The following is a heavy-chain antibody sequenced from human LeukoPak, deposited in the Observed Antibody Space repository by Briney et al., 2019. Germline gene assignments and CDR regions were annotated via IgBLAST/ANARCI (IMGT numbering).Heavy chain of an antibody. V-gene: IGHV4-34*01. J-gene: IGHJ4*02. CDR3: ARGPLGYCSSSTCHAPDY. D-gene: IGHD2-2*01. Sequence: PSETLSLTCAVYGESFSGFYWSWIRQPPGKGLEWIGEINHSGSTNYNPSLKSRVAMSVDTSKNQFSLRLSSATAADTAVYYCARGPLGYCSSSTCHAPDYWGQGTLVTVSS. CDR1: GESFSGFY. CDR2: INHSGST.